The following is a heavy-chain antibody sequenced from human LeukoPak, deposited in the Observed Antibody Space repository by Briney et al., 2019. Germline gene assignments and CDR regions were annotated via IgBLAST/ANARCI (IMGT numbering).Heavy chain of an antibody. D-gene: IGHD3-22*01. Sequence: SETLSLTCGVYGGSFSGYYGNGIRQAPGKGLEWIGEINHSGRTTYNPSLKSRVSISVDTSKNQFSLKLSSVTAADTAVYYCARGADHSSGYYTPAEYLQYWGQGTLVTVSS. J-gene: IGHJ1*01. CDR2: INHSGRT. V-gene: IGHV4-34*01. CDR1: GGSFSGYY. CDR3: ARGADHSSGYYTPAEYLQY.